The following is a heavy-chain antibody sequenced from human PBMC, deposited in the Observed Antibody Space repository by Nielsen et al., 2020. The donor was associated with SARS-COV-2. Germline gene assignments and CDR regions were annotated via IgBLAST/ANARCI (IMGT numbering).Heavy chain of an antibody. CDR3: ARVGYSYGHDLDY. CDR2: FDPEDGET. J-gene: IGHJ4*02. CDR1: GYTLTELS. V-gene: IGHV1-24*01. Sequence: ASVKVSCKVSGYTLTELSMHWVRQAPGKGLEWMGGFDPEDGETIYAQKFQGRVTITADESTSTAYMELSSLRSEDTAVYYCARVGYSYGHDLDYWGQGTLVTVSS. D-gene: IGHD5-18*01.